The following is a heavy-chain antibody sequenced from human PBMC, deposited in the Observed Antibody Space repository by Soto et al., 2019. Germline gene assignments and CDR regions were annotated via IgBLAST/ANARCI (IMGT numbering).Heavy chain of an antibody. Sequence: GGSLSLSCAASGFTFSSYGLHWVRQAPGKGLEWVAVIWYDGSNKYYADSVKGRFTISRDNSKNTVYLQMNSLRAEDMALYYCAKEGPVGAFDIWGQGTMVTVSS. CDR3: AKEGPVGAFDI. V-gene: IGHV3-33*06. CDR1: GFTFSSYG. CDR2: IWYDGSNK. J-gene: IGHJ3*02.